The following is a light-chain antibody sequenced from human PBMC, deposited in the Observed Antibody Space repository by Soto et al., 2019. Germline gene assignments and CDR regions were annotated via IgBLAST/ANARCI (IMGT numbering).Light chain of an antibody. CDR3: QQYGSSPWT. J-gene: IGKJ1*01. CDR2: GAS. Sequence: EIVLTQSPGTLSLSPGERATLSFRAIQSVSSNLAWYQPKPGQAPRLLLYGASTRATGIPARFSGSGSATEFTLTIRRLEPDDFAVYYCQQYGSSPWTFGLGTKVDIK. V-gene: IGKV3-20*01. CDR1: QSVSSN.